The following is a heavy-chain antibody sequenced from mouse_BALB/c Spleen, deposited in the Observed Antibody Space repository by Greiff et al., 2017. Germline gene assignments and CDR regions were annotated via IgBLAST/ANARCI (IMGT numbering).Heavy chain of an antibody. V-gene: IGHV1-7*01. CDR1: GYTFTSYW. Sequence: QVQLQQSGAELAKPGASVKMSCKASGYTFTSYWMHWVKQRPGQGLEWIGYINPSTGYTEYNQKFKDKATLTADKSSSTAYMQLSSLTSEDSAVYYCARKEGNYDFDYWGQGTTLTVSS. J-gene: IGHJ2*01. CDR2: INPSTGYT. CDR3: ARKEGNYDFDY. D-gene: IGHD2-1*01.